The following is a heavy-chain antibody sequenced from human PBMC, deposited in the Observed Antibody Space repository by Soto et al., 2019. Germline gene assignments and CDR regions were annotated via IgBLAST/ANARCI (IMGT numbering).Heavy chain of an antibody. CDR2: IYYSGST. V-gene: IGHV4-31*03. D-gene: IGHD6-6*01. J-gene: IGHJ6*03. CDR3: ARDRSLRGYSSSSGYYYYMDV. Sequence: QVQLQESGPGLVKPSQTLSLTCTVSGGSISSGGYYWSWIRQHPGKGLEWIGYIYYSGSTYYNPSLKSRVTISVDTSKNQFSLKLSSVTAADTAVYYCARDRSLRGYSSSSGYYYYMDVWGKGTTVTVSS. CDR1: GGSISSGGYY.